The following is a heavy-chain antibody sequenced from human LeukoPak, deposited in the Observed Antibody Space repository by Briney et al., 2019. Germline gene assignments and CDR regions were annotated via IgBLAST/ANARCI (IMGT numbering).Heavy chain of an antibody. V-gene: IGHV3-7*03. CDR1: GFTFSSYG. CDR3: ARNNGMDV. CDR2: VNRDGSET. Sequence: HPGGSLRLSCAASGFTFSSYGMHWVRQAPGRGPEWVANVNRDGSETYYLDSVKGRFTISKDNAKNSLYLQMNSLRAEDTALYHCARNNGMDVWGQGTTVIVSS. J-gene: IGHJ6*02.